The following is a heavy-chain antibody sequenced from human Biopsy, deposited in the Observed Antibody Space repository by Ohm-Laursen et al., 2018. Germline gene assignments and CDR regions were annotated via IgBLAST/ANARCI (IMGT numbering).Heavy chain of an antibody. V-gene: IGHV4-4*07. CDR1: GASITSYY. J-gene: IGHJ6*02. CDR2: TYKGGNT. Sequence: GTLSLTCTVSGASITSYYWSWIRQPAGKGLEWIGHTYKGGNTNHNPSLKIRVSMSVDTSKNQLSLTLRSVTAADTAVYYCARDLPSSYYYAMDVWGQGTTVTVPS. CDR3: ARDLPSSYYYAMDV.